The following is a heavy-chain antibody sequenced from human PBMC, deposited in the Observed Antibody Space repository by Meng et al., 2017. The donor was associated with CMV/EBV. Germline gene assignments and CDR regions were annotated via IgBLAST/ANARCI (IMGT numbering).Heavy chain of an antibody. J-gene: IGHJ4*02. V-gene: IGHV3-9*01. D-gene: IGHD4/OR15-4a*01. CDR2: ISWNSGSI. CDR3: AKDGAPTRAFDY. Sequence: GGSLRLSCAASGFTFDDYAMHWVRQAPGKGLEWVSGISWNSGSIGYADSMKGRFTISRDNAKNSLYLQMNSLRAEDTALYYCAKDGAPTRAFDYWGQGTLVTVSS. CDR1: GFTFDDYA.